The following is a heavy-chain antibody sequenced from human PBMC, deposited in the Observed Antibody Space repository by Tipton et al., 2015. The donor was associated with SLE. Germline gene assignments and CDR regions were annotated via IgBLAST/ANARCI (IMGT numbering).Heavy chain of an antibody. CDR1: GFTFSNAW. D-gene: IGHD3-22*01. CDR2: IKSKTDGGTT. V-gene: IGHV3-15*01. J-gene: IGHJ4*02. CDR3: TTEYYYDSSGYYGPFDY. Sequence: GSLRLSCAASGFTFSNAWMSWVRQAPGKGLEWVGRIKSKTDGGTTDYAAPVKGRFTISRDDSKNTLYLQMNSLKTEDTAVYYCTTEYYYDSSGYYGPFDYWGQGTLVTVSS.